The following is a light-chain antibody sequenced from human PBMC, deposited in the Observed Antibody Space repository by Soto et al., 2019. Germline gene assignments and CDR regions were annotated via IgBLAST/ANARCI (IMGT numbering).Light chain of an antibody. CDR3: QSYDSSLSGSGVV. V-gene: IGLV1-40*01. J-gene: IGLJ2*01. CDR2: GNS. Sequence: QSVLTQPPSVSGAPGQRVTISCTGSSSNIGAGYDVHWYQQLPGTAPNLLIYGNSNRPSGVPDRFSGSKSDTSASLAITGLQAEDEADYYCQSYDSSLSGSGVVFGGGTKVTVL. CDR1: SSNIGAGYD.